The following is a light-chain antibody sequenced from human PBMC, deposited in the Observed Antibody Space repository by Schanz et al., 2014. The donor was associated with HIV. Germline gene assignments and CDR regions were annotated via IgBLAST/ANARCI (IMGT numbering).Light chain of an antibody. Sequence: QSALTQPPSASGTPGQRVTISCSGTNANIGSNTVNWYRQFPGTAPHQLIYNNDQRPSGVPDRFSGSKSGTSASLAISGLQSDDEADYYCAAWDGGLKGRVFGGGTKLTVL. CDR2: NND. V-gene: IGLV1-44*01. J-gene: IGLJ3*02. CDR1: NANIGSNT. CDR3: AAWDGGLKGRV.